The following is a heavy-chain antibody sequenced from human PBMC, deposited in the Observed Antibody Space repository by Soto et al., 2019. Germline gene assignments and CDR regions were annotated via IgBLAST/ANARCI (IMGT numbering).Heavy chain of an antibody. D-gene: IGHD3-16*01. Sequence: EVQLLESGGGLVQPGGSLRLSCAASGFTFSSYAMSWVRQAPGKGLEWVSAISGSGYSTYYADSVKGRFTISRDNSKNTLYLQMNSLRAEDTAVYYFAKGGFWDPNYMDVWGKGTTVTVSS. CDR2: ISGSGYST. CDR1: GFTFSSYA. J-gene: IGHJ6*03. CDR3: AKGGFWDPNYMDV. V-gene: IGHV3-23*01.